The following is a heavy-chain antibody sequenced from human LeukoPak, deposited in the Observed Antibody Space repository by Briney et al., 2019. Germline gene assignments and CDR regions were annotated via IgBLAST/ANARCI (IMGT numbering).Heavy chain of an antibody. CDR3: ARELMVAFDY. V-gene: IGHV3-7*01. CDR1: GFTFSSYW. J-gene: IGHJ4*02. CDR2: IRQDGSEK. Sequence: GESLRLSCAASGFTFSSYWMTWVRQAPGKGLEWVANIRQDGSEKYYVDSVKGRFTISRDDAKNSLYLQMNSLRAEDTAVYYCARELMVAFDYWGQGTLVTVSS. D-gene: IGHD2-15*01.